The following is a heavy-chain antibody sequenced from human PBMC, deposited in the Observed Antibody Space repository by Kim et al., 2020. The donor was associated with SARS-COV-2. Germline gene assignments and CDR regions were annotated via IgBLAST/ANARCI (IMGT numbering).Heavy chain of an antibody. CDR1: GYTFTSYG. CDR2: ISAYNGNT. D-gene: IGHD2-8*01. J-gene: IGHJ6*04. CDR3: ARDHPGYCTNGVCSKAPLYSYYGMDV. Sequence: ASVKVSCKASGYTFTSYGISWVRQAPGQGLEWMGWISAYNGNTNYAQKLQGRVTMTTDTSTSTAYMELRSLRSDDTAVYYCARDHPGYCTNGVCSKAPLYSYYGMDVWGKGTTVTVSS. V-gene: IGHV1-18*04.